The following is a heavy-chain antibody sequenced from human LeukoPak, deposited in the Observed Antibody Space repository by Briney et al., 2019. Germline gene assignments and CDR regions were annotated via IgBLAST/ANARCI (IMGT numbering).Heavy chain of an antibody. D-gene: IGHD6-19*01. J-gene: IGHJ4*02. V-gene: IGHV3-48*01. Sequence: GRSLRLSCAASGFTFDDYAMHWVRQAPGKGLEWVSYINSRSTTLYYADSVKGRFTVSRDNAKNSLYLQMNSLRVEDTAVYYCARGTYSSGWLEFSDFDFWGQGTLVTVSS. CDR2: INSRSTTL. CDR1: GFTFDDYA. CDR3: ARGTYSSGWLEFSDFDF.